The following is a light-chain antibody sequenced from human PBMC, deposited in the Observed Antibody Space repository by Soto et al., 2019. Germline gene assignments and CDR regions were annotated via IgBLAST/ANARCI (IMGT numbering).Light chain of an antibody. CDR2: DAS. J-gene: IGKJ5*01. CDR1: QSISSW. CDR3: QQLNSYPIT. Sequence: DIQMTQSPSTLSASVGDRVTITCRASQSISSWLAWYQQKPGKAPKLLIYDASSLESGVPSRFSGSGSGTEFTLTISSLQPEDFATYYCQQLNSYPITFGQGTRLEIK. V-gene: IGKV1-5*01.